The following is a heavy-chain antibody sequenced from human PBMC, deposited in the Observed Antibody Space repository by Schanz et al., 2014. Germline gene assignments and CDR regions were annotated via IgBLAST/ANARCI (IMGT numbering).Heavy chain of an antibody. CDR1: GGTFSSDT. V-gene: IGHV1-69*08. D-gene: IGHD3-22*01. CDR2: IVPIAGST. CDR3: AREVGLYDRGWFDP. Sequence: QVHLVQSGAEVKKPGSSVKVSCKASGGTFSSDTFSWGRQAPGQGLEWMGRIVPIAGSTNYAQRFQGRVTITADKSSDTAYMELSSLRSEDTAVYYCAREVGLYDRGWFDPWGQGTLVTVSS. J-gene: IGHJ5*02.